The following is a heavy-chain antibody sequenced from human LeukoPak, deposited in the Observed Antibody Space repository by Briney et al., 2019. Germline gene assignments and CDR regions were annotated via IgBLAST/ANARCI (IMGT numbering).Heavy chain of an antibody. CDR1: GFTFSSYS. J-gene: IGHJ6*03. V-gene: IGHV3-21*01. Sequence: PGGSLRLSCAASGFTFSSYSMNWVRQAPGKGLEWVSSISSSSSYIYYADSVKGRFTISRDNAKNSLYLQMNSLRAEDTAVYYCARDFRLQWSQVFYYMDVWGKGTTVTVSS. CDR2: ISSSSSYI. CDR3: ARDFRLQWSQVFYYMDV. D-gene: IGHD2-15*01.